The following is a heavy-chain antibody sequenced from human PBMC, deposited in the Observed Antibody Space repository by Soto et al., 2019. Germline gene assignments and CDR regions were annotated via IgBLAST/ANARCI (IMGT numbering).Heavy chain of an antibody. J-gene: IGHJ4*02. CDR2: IHYSGTT. D-gene: IGHD2-8*01. Sequence: SETLSLTCTVSGTSISSYYWGWIRQPPGKGLEWIANIHYSGTTNYNPSLASRVTLSVDTSKNQFSLKMTSVTAADRAMYFCARYNSYAIDYWGRGTLVTV. V-gene: IGHV4-59*01. CDR1: GTSISSYY. CDR3: ARYNSYAIDY.